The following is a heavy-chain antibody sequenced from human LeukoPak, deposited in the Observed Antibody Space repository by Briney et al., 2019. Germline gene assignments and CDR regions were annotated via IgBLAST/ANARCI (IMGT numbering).Heavy chain of an antibody. CDR1: AYSFYDFY. J-gene: IGHJ5*02. D-gene: IGHD2-15*01. CDR2: IDPNSGGR. CDR3: ARGGCSGGSCYSSWFDP. Sequence: GASVKVSCKPSAYSFYDFYIHWVRQAPGQGLEWMGWIDPNSGGRNYAQKFQGRVTMTRDTSTSTAYMVLSSLTSDDTAVYYCARGGCSGGSCYSSWFDPWGQGTLVSVSS. V-gene: IGHV1-2*02.